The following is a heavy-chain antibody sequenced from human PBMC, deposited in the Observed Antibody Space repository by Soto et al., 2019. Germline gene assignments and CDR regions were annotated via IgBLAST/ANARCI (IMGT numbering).Heavy chain of an antibody. CDR3: ARSWLKEYYFDF. J-gene: IGHJ4*02. V-gene: IGHV4-34*01. CDR1: GGSFSGYY. D-gene: IGHD5-12*01. CDR2: INHSGST. Sequence: SETLSLTCAVYGGSFSGYYWTWIRQPPGTGLEWIGEINHSGSTNYNPSLKSRVTISVDTSTSTVYMGLSSLRSEDTAVYYCARSWLKEYYFDFWGQGTLVTVSS.